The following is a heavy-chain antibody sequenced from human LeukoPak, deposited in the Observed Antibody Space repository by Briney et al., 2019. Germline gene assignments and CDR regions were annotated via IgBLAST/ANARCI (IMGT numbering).Heavy chain of an antibody. D-gene: IGHD3-10*01. J-gene: IGHJ6*03. Sequence: GGSLRLSCAASGFTFDDYGMSWVRQAPGKGLEWVSTISGSGIATYYVDSVKGRFTISRDNSENTLSLQMNSLRAEDTAIYYCAKAGANSYYYYMDVWGKGTTVTVSS. CDR2: ISGSGIAT. CDR3: AKAGANSYYYYMDV. V-gene: IGHV3-23*01. CDR1: GFTFDDYG.